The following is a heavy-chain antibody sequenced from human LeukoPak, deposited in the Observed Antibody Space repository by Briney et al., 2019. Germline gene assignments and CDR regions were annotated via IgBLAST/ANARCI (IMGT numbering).Heavy chain of an antibody. V-gene: IGHV4-4*02. CDR2: IYHSGST. D-gene: IGHD4-17*01. CDR1: GGSISSSNW. Sequence: PSETLSLTCAVSGGSISSSNWWSWVRPPPGEGLEWIGEIYHSGSTNYNPSLKSRVTISVDKSKNQFSLKLSSVTAADTAVYYCARDRGYLFTVTSSQGYYYYGMDVWGQGTTVTVSS. CDR3: ARDRGYLFTVTSSQGYYYYGMDV. J-gene: IGHJ6*02.